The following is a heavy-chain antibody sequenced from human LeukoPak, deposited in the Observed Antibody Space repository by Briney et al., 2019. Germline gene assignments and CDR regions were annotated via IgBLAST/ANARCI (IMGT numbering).Heavy chain of an antibody. V-gene: IGHV4-4*02. CDR2: IYHSGST. D-gene: IGHD5-12*01. CDR1: GGSISSSNW. J-gene: IGHJ4*02. CDR3: ARLPFNSGYEYFDY. Sequence: SETLSLTCAVSGGSISSSNWWSWVRQPPGKGLEWIGEIYHSGSTNYNPSLKSRVTISVDKSKNQFSLRLTSVTAADTAVYSCARLPFNSGYEYFDYWGQGTLVTVSS.